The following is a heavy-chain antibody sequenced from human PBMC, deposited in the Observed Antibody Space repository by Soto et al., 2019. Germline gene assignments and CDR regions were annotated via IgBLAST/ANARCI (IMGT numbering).Heavy chain of an antibody. D-gene: IGHD5-18*01. CDR1: GFTFSNAW. CDR3: TTDGDQLWFNY. Sequence: LRLSCAASGFTFSNAWMSWVRQAPGKGLEWVGRIKSKADGGTTDYAAPVKGRFTISRDDSKNTLYLQMNSLKTEDTAVYYCTTDGDQLWFNYWGQGTLVTVSS. V-gene: IGHV3-15*01. CDR2: IKSKADGGTT. J-gene: IGHJ4*02.